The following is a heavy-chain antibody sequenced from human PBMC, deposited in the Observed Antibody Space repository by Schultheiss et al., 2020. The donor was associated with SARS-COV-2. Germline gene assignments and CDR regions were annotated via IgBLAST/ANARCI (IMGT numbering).Heavy chain of an antibody. CDR3: ARMEFGPDYYYYGMDV. D-gene: IGHD3-10*01. CDR2: IYYSGST. Sequence: SETLSLTCTVSRGSISHSSWNWIRQPAGKGLEWIGYIYYSGSTYYNPSLKSRVTISVDTSKNQFSLKLSSVTAADTAVYYCARMEFGPDYYYYGMDVWGQGTTVTVSS. J-gene: IGHJ6*02. V-gene: IGHV4-59*12. CDR1: RGSISHSS.